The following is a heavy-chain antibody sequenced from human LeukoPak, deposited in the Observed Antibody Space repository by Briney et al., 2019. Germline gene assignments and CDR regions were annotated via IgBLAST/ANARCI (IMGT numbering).Heavy chain of an antibody. D-gene: IGHD3-9*01. V-gene: IGHV3-15*01. J-gene: IGHJ6*03. Sequence: GGSLRLSCAASGFTFSNAWMSWVRQAPGKGLEWVGRIKSKTDGGTTDYAAPVKGRFTISRDDSKNTLYLQMNSLKTEDTAVYYCARDGVLRYFDSYYYYYMDVWGKGTTVTISS. CDR3: ARDGVLRYFDSYYYYYMDV. CDR2: IKSKTDGGTT. CDR1: GFTFSNAW.